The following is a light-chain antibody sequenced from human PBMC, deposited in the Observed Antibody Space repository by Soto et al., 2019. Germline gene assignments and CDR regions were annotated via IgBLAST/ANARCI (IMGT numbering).Light chain of an antibody. Sequence: DIHMTQSLSPLSASVGYRVTITCRXSQSISVWLAWYQHQPGKAPKVLIWDAASLQRGVPSRFSGSGSGTEFTLTISSLQPDDFATDYCQQYNNYATWTFGQGTKVDIK. J-gene: IGKJ1*01. V-gene: IGKV1-5*01. CDR3: QQYNNYATWT. CDR2: DAA. CDR1: QSISVW.